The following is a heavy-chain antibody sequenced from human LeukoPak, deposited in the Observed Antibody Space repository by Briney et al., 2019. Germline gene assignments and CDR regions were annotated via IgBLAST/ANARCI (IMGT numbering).Heavy chain of an antibody. D-gene: IGHD6-13*01. CDR3: ARRRDSSSWYRLIRANWFDP. CDR2: MNPNSGNT. CDR1: GYTFTSYD. Sequence: ASVKVSCKASGYTFTSYDINWVRQATGQGLEWMGWMNPNSGNTGYAQKFQGRVTMTRNTSISTAYMELSSLRSEDTAVYYCARRRDSSSWYRLIRANWFDPWGQGTLVTVSS. J-gene: IGHJ5*02. V-gene: IGHV1-8*01.